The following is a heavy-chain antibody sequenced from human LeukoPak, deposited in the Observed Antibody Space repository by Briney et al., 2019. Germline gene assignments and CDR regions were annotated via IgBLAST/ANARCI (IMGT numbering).Heavy chain of an antibody. V-gene: IGHV4-31*03. CDR3: ARDGPTSVL. CDR2: SHYSGTS. Sequence: SETLSLTCTVSGASISSGGYYWSWIRQQPGKGLEWIGYSHYSGTSYYSTSLKSRIAISIGTSKNQFSLKLSSVTAADTAVYYCARDGPTSVLWGQGTLVTVSS. D-gene: IGHD1-1*01. CDR1: GASISSGGYY. J-gene: IGHJ4*02.